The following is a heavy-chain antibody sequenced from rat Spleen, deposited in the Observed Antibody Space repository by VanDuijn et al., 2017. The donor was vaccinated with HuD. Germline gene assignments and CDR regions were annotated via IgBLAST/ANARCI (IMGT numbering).Heavy chain of an antibody. Sequence: EVPLVESGRGLVQPGRSLKFSCAASGFTFNYYAMAWVRQAPKKGLEWVATIIYDGTHTYYRDSVKGRFTISRDNAESTLYLQIDSLRSEDTATYFCARHYFNDGPFDYWGRGVMVTVSS. CDR2: IIYDGTHT. J-gene: IGHJ2*01. D-gene: IGHD1-1*01. CDR1: GFTFNYYA. CDR3: ARHYFNDGPFDY. V-gene: IGHV5-17*01.